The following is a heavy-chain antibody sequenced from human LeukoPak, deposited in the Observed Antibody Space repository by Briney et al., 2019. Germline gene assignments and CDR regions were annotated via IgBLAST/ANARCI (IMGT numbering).Heavy chain of an antibody. CDR2: ICGSGGST. D-gene: IGHD5-18*01. CDR1: GFTFSSDA. J-gene: IGHJ4*02. CDR3: AKPRRGYSYGYYFDY. V-gene: IGHV3-23*01. Sequence: PGGSLRLSCAASGFTFSSDAMSWVRQAPGEGLEWGSAICGSGGSTYYADSLKGRFHISRDNPKKTLYLQMNSLRAEDTALYYCAKPRRGYSYGYYFDYWGQGTLVTVSS.